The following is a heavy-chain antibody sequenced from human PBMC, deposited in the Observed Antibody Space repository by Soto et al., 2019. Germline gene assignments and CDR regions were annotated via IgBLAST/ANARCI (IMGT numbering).Heavy chain of an antibody. CDR1: GFTFSSYA. Sequence: EVQLLESGGGLVQPGGSLRLSCAASGFTFSSYAMSWVRQAPGKGLEWVSAISGSGGSTYYADSVKGRFTISRDNSKNTLYLQMNSLRAEDTAVYYCAKDEDIVVVVAAWFDYWGQGTLVTVSS. V-gene: IGHV3-23*01. J-gene: IGHJ4*02. D-gene: IGHD2-15*01. CDR3: AKDEDIVVVVAAWFDY. CDR2: ISGSGGST.